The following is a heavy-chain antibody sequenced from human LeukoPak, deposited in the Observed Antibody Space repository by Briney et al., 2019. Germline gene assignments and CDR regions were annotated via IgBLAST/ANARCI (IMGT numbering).Heavy chain of an antibody. Sequence: GGSLRLSCVASGISFENSWMHWVRQAPGKGLEWVANINQDGSHKYYVDSVKGRFTISRDTAENSLHLQMNSLRAEDTAVYYCARDRGFTSYDYWGQGILVTVSS. CDR2: INQDGSHK. CDR3: ARDRGFTSYDY. J-gene: IGHJ4*02. V-gene: IGHV3-7*01. D-gene: IGHD5-12*01. CDR1: GISFENSW.